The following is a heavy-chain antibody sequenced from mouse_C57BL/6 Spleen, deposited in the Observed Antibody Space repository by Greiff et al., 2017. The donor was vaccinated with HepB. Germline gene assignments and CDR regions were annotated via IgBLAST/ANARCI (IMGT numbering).Heavy chain of an antibody. V-gene: IGHV3-6*01. D-gene: IGHD1-1*01. CDR1: GYSITSGYY. CDR3: EREITTVVPFAY. Sequence: EVKLQQSGPGLVKPSQSLSLTCSVTGYSITSGYYWNWIRQFPGNKLEWMGYISYDGSNNYNPSLKNRISITRDTSKNQFFLKLNSVTTEDTATYYGEREITTVVPFAYWGQGTLVTVSA. J-gene: IGHJ3*01. CDR2: ISYDGSN.